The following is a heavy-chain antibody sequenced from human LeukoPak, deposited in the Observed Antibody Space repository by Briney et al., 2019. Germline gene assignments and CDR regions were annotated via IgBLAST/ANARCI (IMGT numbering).Heavy chain of an antibody. CDR2: IYYSGST. V-gene: IGHV4-39*01. Sequence: SETLSLTCAVSGAFITSSSHWWGWIRQPPGKGLEWIGTIYYSGSTYYNPSLRSRVTISLDASKNQFSLKLTSVTAADTAVYYCARHEGDYWGQGTLVTVSS. J-gene: IGHJ4*02. CDR1: GAFITSSSHW. CDR3: ARHEGDY.